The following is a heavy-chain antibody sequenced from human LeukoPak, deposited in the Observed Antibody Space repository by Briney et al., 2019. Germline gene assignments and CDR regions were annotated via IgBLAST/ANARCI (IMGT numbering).Heavy chain of an antibody. CDR3: ARAAYSSTWYSRYFDL. J-gene: IGHJ2*01. CDR1: GFTFSSYW. Sequence: GGSLRLSCAASGFTFSSYWMHWVRQATGKGLEWVSGIGTAGEIYYPGSVKGRFTISRENAKNSLYLQMSSLRAGDTAVYYCARAAYSSTWYSRYFDLWGRGTLVTVSS. V-gene: IGHV3-13*01. CDR2: IGTAGEI. D-gene: IGHD6-13*01.